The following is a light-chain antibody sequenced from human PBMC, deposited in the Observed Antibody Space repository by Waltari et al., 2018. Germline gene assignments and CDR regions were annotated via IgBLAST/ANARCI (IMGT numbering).Light chain of an antibody. J-gene: IGKJ1*01. CDR1: QSVGRA. V-gene: IGKV3-20*01. CDR2: DAS. Sequence: VLTQSPGTLSLSPGERATLSCRASQSVGRALAWYQQKTGQAPRLLIYDASSRATGVPDRFSGSGSGTDFSLTISRLESGDVAVYYCQHYVRLPVTFGQGTKVE. CDR3: QHYVRLPVT.